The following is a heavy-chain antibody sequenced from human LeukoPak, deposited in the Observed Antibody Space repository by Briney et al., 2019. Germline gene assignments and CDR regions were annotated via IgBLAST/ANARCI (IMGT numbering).Heavy chain of an antibody. CDR1: GYTFTGYY. J-gene: IGHJ4*02. Sequence: ASVNVSCTASGYTFTGYYMHWVRQAPGQGLEWMGWINPNSGGTNYAQKFQGRVTMTRDTSISTAYMELSRLRSDDTAVYYCARAIAAAGRRGAPDYWGQGTLVTVSS. V-gene: IGHV1-2*02. D-gene: IGHD6-13*01. CDR2: INPNSGGT. CDR3: ARAIAAAGRRGAPDY.